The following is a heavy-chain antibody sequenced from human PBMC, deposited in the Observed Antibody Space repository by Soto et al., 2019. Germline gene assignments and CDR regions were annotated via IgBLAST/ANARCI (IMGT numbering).Heavy chain of an antibody. Sequence: ASVKVSCKASGYTFTGYHMHWVRQAPGQGLEWMGWINPNSGGTNYAQTFLGRVTMTRDTSINTAYMELSRLRSDDTAVYYCAXDFQWLLRDYYYFGMDVWGQGTTVTVSS. CDR2: INPNSGGT. J-gene: IGHJ6*02. CDR1: GYTFTGYH. D-gene: IGHD3-22*01. CDR3: AXDFQWLLRDYYYFGMDV. V-gene: IGHV1-2*02.